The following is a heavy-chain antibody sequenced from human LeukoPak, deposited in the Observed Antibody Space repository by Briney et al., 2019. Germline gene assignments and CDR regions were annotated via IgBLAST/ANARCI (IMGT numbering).Heavy chain of an antibody. CDR2: INPNSGGT. CDR3: ARKRWELHFNWFDP. V-gene: IGHV1-2*02. CDR1: GYTFTGYY. Sequence: ASVKVSCKASGYTFTGYYMHWVRQAPGQGLEWMGWINPNSGGTNYAQKFQGRVTMTRDTSISTAYMELSRLRSDDTAVYYYARKRWELHFNWFDPWGQGTLVTVSS. J-gene: IGHJ5*02. D-gene: IGHD1-26*01.